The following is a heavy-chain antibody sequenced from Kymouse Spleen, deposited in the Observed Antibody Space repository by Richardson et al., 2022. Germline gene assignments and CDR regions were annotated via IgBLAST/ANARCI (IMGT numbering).Heavy chain of an antibody. D-gene: IGHD6-13*01. CDR2: INHSGST. CDR1: GGSFSGYY. CDR3: ARGGIAAAGTSFDY. Sequence: QVQLQQWGAGLLKPSETLSLTCAVYGGSFSGYYWSWIRQPPGKGLEWIGEINHSGSTNYNPSLKSRVTISVDTSKNQFSLKLSSVTAADTAVYYCARGGIAAAGTSFDYWGQGTLVTVSS. V-gene: IGHV4-34*01. J-gene: IGHJ4*02.